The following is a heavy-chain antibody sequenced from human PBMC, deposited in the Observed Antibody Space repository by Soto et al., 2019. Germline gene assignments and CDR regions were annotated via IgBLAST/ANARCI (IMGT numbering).Heavy chain of an antibody. CDR3: SRETTVTTYGMDV. J-gene: IGHJ6*02. D-gene: IGHD4-17*01. CDR2: ISGSGGST. CDR1: GFTFSSYA. Sequence: EVQLLESGGGLVQPGGSLRLSCAASGFTFSSYAMSWVRQAPGKGLEWVSAISGSGGSTYYADSVKGRFTISRDNSKNTLYLQMNSLRAEDTALYYCSRETTVTTYGMDVWGQGTTVTVSS. V-gene: IGHV3-23*01.